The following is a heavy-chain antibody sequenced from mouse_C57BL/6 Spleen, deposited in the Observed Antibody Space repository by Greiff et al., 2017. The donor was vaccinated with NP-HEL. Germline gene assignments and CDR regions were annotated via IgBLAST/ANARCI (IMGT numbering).Heavy chain of an antibody. J-gene: IGHJ4*01. Sequence: QVQLKQPGAELVKPGASVKLSCKASGYTFTSYWMHWVKQRPGQGLEWIGMIHPNSGSTNYNEKFKSKATLTVDKSSSTAYMQLSSLTSEDSAVYYCAKKVVATPYYAMDYWGQGTSVTVSS. D-gene: IGHD1-1*01. CDR3: AKKVVATPYYAMDY. CDR1: GYTFTSYW. V-gene: IGHV1-64*01. CDR2: IHPNSGST.